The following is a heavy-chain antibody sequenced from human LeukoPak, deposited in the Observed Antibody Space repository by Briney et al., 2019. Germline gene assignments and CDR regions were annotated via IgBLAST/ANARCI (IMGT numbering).Heavy chain of an antibody. CDR3: AKDEGSSSWYYFYY. D-gene: IGHD6-13*01. CDR1: GLTYEDYA. V-gene: IGHV3-9*01. Sequence: GSSLTPSCAASGLTYEDYATHWLPQAPGKHPKGGSGISWNSGRIAYADSVKGRFTISRDNAKNSLYLQMNSLRAEDTALYYCAKDEGSSSWYYFYYWGQGTLVTVSS. J-gene: IGHJ4*02. CDR2: ISWNSGRI.